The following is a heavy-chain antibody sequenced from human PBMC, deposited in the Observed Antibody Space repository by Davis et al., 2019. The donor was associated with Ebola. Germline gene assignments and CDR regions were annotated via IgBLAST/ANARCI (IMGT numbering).Heavy chain of an antibody. D-gene: IGHD6-13*01. J-gene: IGHJ4*02. CDR1: GFIFSSYV. Sequence: GGSLRLSCAASGFIFSSYVMSWVRQAPGKGLEWVSTLGTSADTYYADSVKGRFTISRDNSKNTLYLQMNSLRDEDTAVYYCAKFSRAGDSVWGQGTLVTVSS. CDR2: LGTSADT. CDR3: AKFSRAGDSV. V-gene: IGHV3-23*01.